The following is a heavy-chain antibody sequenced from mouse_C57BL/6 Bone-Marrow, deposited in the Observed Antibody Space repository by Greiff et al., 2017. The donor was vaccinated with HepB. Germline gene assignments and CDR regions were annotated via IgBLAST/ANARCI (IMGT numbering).Heavy chain of an antibody. Sequence: QVQLQQPGAELVKPGASVKLSCKASGYTFTSYWMQGVKQRPGQGLEWIGEIDPSDSYTNYNQKFKGKATLTVDTSSSSAYMQLSSLTSEDSAVYYCARDDYGYFDYWGQGTTLTVSS. CDR2: IDPSDSYT. J-gene: IGHJ2*01. D-gene: IGHD2-4*01. CDR3: ARDDYGYFDY. V-gene: IGHV1-50*01. CDR1: GYTFTSYW.